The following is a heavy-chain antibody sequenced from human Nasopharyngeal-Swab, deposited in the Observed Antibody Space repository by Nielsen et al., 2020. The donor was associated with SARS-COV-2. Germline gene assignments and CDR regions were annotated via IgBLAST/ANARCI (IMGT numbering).Heavy chain of an antibody. V-gene: IGHV1-18*04. J-gene: IGHJ4*02. Sequence: ASVKVSCKASGYTFTSYGISWVRQAPGQGLEWMGWISAYNGNTNYAQKLQGRVSMTTDTSQSTAYMELRSLRSDVTAVYYCARAEERGRQTGRFGYWGQGTLVTVSS. CDR2: ISAYNGNT. CDR1: GYTFTSYG. CDR3: ARAEERGRQTGRFGY. D-gene: IGHD7-27*01.